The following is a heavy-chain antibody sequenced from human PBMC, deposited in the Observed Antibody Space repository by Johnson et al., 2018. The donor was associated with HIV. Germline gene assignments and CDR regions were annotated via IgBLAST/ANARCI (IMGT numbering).Heavy chain of an antibody. V-gene: IGHV3-20*04. D-gene: IGHD6-19*01. CDR2: INWNGGRT. CDR3: ARPDGAVASDFNAFDI. J-gene: IGHJ3*02. CDR1: GFTFDDYG. Sequence: VQLVESGGGVVRPGGSLRLSCAASGFTFDDYGMSWVRQAPGKGLEWVSGINWNGGRTGYADSVKGRFTISRDNAKNSLYLQMNSLRAEDTALYYCARPDGAVASDFNAFDIWGQGTMVTVSS.